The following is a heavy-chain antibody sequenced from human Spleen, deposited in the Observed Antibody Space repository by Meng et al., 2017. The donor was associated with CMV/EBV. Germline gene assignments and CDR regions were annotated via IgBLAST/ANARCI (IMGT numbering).Heavy chain of an antibody. Sequence: SCAATGFIFSSYTVNWVRQAPGKGLEWVSSISSSSSYIYYADSVKGRFTTSRDNAKNSLYLQMNSLRAEDTAVYYCARDDYGGNSDYWGQGTLVTVSS. D-gene: IGHD4-23*01. V-gene: IGHV3-21*01. CDR1: GFIFSSYT. J-gene: IGHJ4*02. CDR2: ISSSSSYI. CDR3: ARDDYGGNSDY.